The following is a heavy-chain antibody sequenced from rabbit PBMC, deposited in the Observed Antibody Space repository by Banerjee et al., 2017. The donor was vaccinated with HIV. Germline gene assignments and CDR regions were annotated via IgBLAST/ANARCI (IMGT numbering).Heavy chain of an antibody. CDR1: GIDFSSSYW. V-gene: IGHV1S40*01. Sequence: QSLEESGGDLVKPGASLTLTCTASGIDFSSSYWICWVRQAPGKGLEWIACIYTDNSGSAHYASWAKGRFTISKTSSTTVTLQMTSLTAADTATYFCARDLDAISTGYYFNLWGPGTLVTDS. D-gene: IGHD1-1*01. J-gene: IGHJ4*01. CDR2: IYTDNSGSA. CDR3: ARDLDAISTGYYFNL.